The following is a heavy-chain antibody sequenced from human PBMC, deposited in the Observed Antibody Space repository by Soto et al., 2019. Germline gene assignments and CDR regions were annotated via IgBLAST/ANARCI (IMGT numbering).Heavy chain of an antibody. Sequence: SETLSLTCTVSGGSIGSYYWSWIRQPAGKGLEWIGRIYTSGSTNYNPSLKSRVTMSVDTSKNQFSLKLSSVTAADTAVYYCARGGYDRIAVAGWISLDWFDPWGQGTLVTVSS. J-gene: IGHJ5*02. CDR2: IYTSGST. CDR3: ARGGYDRIAVAGWISLDWFDP. D-gene: IGHD6-19*01. CDR1: GGSIGSYY. V-gene: IGHV4-4*07.